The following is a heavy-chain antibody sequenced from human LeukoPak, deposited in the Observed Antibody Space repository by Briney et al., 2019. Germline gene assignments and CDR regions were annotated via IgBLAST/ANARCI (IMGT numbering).Heavy chain of an antibody. Sequence: SETLSLTCAVYGGSFSGYHWSWIRQPPGKGLEWIGEINQSGRTNYNPSLKSRVTISVDTSKNQFFLKLTSVTAADTAVYYCARRIKKTAMVDYWGQGTLVIVSS. CDR3: ARRIKKTAMVDY. CDR2: INQSGRT. D-gene: IGHD5-18*01. J-gene: IGHJ4*02. CDR1: GGSFSGYH. V-gene: IGHV4-34*01.